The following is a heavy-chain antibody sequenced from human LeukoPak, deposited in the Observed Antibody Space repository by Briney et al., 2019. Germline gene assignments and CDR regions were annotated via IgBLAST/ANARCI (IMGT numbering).Heavy chain of an antibody. V-gene: IGHV4-38-2*02. D-gene: IGHD6-19*01. CDR3: ARDRPLLTGWSWFDP. Sequence: SETLSLTCAVSGYPITSGYYWGWIRQPPGKGLEWIGTIYHSESTYYNPSLKSRLTISVDTSKNQFSLKLTSVTAADTAVYYCARDRPLLTGWSWFDPWGQGTLVTVSS. CDR2: IYHSEST. J-gene: IGHJ5*02. CDR1: GYPITSGYY.